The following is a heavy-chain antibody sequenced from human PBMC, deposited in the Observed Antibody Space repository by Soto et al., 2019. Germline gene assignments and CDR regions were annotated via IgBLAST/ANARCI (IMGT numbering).Heavy chain of an antibody. J-gene: IGHJ6*04. CDR2: FISSGGT. CDR3: AKGNGMDV. CDR1: GFTFSMYS. Sequence: GVSLRLSFAASGFTFSMYSMNWVRQAPGKGLEWVSGFISSGGTYYADSVKGRFTISRDNSKNMLYLQMNSLRVEDTAIYYCAKGNGMDVWGKGTTVTVSS. V-gene: IGHV3-23*01.